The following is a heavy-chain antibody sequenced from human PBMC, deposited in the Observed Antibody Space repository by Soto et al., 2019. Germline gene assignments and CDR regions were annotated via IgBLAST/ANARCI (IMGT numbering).Heavy chain of an antibody. CDR2: IYSDGTT. V-gene: IGHV3-53*01. CDR3: AILSN. Sequence: GGSPRLSCAASGFTVSSNYMNWVRQAPGKGLEWVSIIYSDGTTSYADSVKGRFPISRDNFKNTLHLQMNSLRAEDTAVYYCAILSNWGQGTLVTVSS. CDR1: GFTVSSNY. D-gene: IGHD6-6*01. J-gene: IGHJ4*02.